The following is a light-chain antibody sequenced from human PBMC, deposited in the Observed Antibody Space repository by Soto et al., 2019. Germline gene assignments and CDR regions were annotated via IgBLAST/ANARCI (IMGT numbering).Light chain of an antibody. CDR1: QSVTNNY. J-gene: IGKJ4*01. CDR2: GAS. V-gene: IGKV3-20*01. CDR3: QQYDRSPLT. Sequence: EIVLTQSPGTLSLSPGEGATLSCRASQSVTNNYLAWYQQKPGQAPSLVIYGASSRATGIPDRFSGSGSGTDFTLTISRLEPDDFEVYYCQQYDRSPLTFGGGTKVEIK.